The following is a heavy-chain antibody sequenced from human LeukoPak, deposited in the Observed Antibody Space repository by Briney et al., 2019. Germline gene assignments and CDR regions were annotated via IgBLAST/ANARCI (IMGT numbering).Heavy chain of an antibody. J-gene: IGHJ3*02. V-gene: IGHV1-2*02. D-gene: IGHD2-2*01. Sequence: ASVKVSCKTSGYTFTGYSIHWVRQAPGQGLEWMGWINPNSGGTNYAQKFQGRVTMTRDTSINTAYMELSRLRSDDTAVYYCARGEGYCSNTRCGNAFNIWGQGTMVTVSS. CDR1: GYTFTGYS. CDR2: INPNSGGT. CDR3: ARGEGYCSNTRCGNAFNI.